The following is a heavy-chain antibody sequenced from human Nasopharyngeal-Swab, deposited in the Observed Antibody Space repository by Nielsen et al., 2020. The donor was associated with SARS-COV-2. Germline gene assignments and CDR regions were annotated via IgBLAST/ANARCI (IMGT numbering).Heavy chain of an antibody. Sequence: GGSLRLSCAASGFTFSSYSMNWVRQAPGKGLEWVSYIGSSSSTIYYADSVKGRFTISRDNAKNSLYLQMNSLRAEDTAVYYCARDILEGYGDSWYFDLWGRGTLVTVSS. V-gene: IGHV3-48*01. D-gene: IGHD4-17*01. CDR2: IGSSSSTI. CDR3: ARDILEGYGDSWYFDL. J-gene: IGHJ2*01. CDR1: GFTFSSYS.